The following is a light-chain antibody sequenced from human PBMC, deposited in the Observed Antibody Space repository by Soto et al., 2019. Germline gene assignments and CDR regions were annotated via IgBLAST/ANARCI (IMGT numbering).Light chain of an antibody. Sequence: QSVLTQPPSVSGAPGQRVTISCTGSSSNIGAGYDVHWYQQLAGSLIYSNSQRPSGVPDRFSGSKSGTSASLAISGLQSEDEADYYCAAWDVSLNACVFGTGTKVTVL. J-gene: IGLJ1*01. CDR3: AAWDVSLNACV. V-gene: IGLV1-40*01. CDR1: SSNIGAGYD. CDR2: SNS.